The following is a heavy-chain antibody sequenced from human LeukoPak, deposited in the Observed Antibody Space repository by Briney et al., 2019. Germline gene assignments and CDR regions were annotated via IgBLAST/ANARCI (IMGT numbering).Heavy chain of an antibody. CDR1: AGTFSSYA. CDR2: IIPILGIA. D-gene: IGHD6-13*01. J-gene: IGHJ4*02. V-gene: IGHV1-69*04. Sequence: SVTVSCKAAAGTFSSYAISWVRQAPGQGLEWMGRIIPILGIANYAQKFQGRVTITADKSTSTAYMELSSLRSEDTAVYYCARNEASIAAADYYFDYWGQGTLVTVSS. CDR3: ARNEASIAAADYYFDY.